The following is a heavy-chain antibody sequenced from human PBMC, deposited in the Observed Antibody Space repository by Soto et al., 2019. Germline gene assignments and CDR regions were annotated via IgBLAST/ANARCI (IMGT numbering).Heavy chain of an antibody. Sequence: QVQLVQSGAEVKKPGSSVKVSCKASGGTFSSYAISWVRQAPGQGLEWMGGIIPIFGTANYAQKFQGRVTITADKSTSTAYMELSSMRSEDTAVYYCAHSPDCSGGSCYLERPTDYYYYGMDVWGQGTTVTVSS. CDR3: AHSPDCSGGSCYLERPTDYYYYGMDV. V-gene: IGHV1-69*06. J-gene: IGHJ6*02. D-gene: IGHD2-15*01. CDR2: IIPIFGTA. CDR1: GGTFSSYA.